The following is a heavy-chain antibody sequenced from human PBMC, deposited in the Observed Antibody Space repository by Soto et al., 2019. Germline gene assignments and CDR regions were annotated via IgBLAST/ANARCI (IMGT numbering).Heavy chain of an antibody. CDR1: GIRFRSYA. J-gene: IGHJ4*02. Sequence: SLRASCAPSGIRFRSYAMDWVRQAPGKGLEWVAVIWYDGVNKYYEDSVKGRFTISRDNSNNTLYVQMNRLKAEDTAVYYCVRDPYLPTAGRLASLQYWGAGTVVTVSS. D-gene: IGHD1-1*01. V-gene: IGHV3-33*01. CDR3: VRDPYLPTAGRLASLQY. CDR2: IWYDGVNK.